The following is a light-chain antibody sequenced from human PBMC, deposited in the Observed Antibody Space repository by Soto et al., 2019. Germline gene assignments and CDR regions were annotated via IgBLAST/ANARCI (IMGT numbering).Light chain of an antibody. CDR2: GAS. Sequence: LVLTQSPGTLSLSPGDRATLSCRASQSVSASYLVWYQQKSAQAPRLLIYGASSRATGVPDRFSGSGSGTDFTLTINRLEPEDSAIYYCQQFGTSARITFGQGTRLEIK. V-gene: IGKV3-20*01. CDR1: QSVSASY. J-gene: IGKJ5*01. CDR3: QQFGTSARIT.